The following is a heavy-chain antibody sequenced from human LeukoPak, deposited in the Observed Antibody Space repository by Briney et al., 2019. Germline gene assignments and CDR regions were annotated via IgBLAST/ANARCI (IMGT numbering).Heavy chain of an antibody. CDR2: IYYSGST. D-gene: IGHD6-13*01. CDR3: ARGINTWYEGYFDY. V-gene: IGHV4-39*07. J-gene: IGHJ4*02. Sequence: PSETLSLTCTVSGGSISSSSYYWGWIRQPPGKGLEWIGSIYYSGSTYYNPSLKSRVTISVDTSKNQFSLKLSSVTAADTAVYYCARGINTWYEGYFDYWGQGTLATVSS. CDR1: GGSISSSSYY.